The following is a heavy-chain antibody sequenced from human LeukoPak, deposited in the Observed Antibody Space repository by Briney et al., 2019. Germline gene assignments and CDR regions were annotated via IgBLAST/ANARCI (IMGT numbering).Heavy chain of an antibody. CDR2: ISGYNGNT. D-gene: IGHD1-26*01. Sequence: GASVKVSCKASGYTFTSYGISWLRQAPGQGLEWMEWISGYNGNTNYAQKLQGRVTMTTDTSTNTAYMELRSLRSDDTAVYYCARSPLAGATRVDFWGQGTLVTVSS. V-gene: IGHV1-18*01. J-gene: IGHJ4*02. CDR1: GYTFTSYG. CDR3: ARSPLAGATRVDF.